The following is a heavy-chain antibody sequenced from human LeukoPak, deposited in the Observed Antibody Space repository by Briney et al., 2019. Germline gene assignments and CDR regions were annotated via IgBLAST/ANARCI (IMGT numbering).Heavy chain of an antibody. CDR1: GYTFTGYY. V-gene: IGHV1-2*02. CDR2: INPNSGGT. Sequence: ASVKVSCKASGYTFTGYYMHWVRQAPGQGLEWMGWINPNSGGTNYAQKFRGRVTMTRDTSISTAYMELSRLRSDDTAVYYCARAEYGSGSYHPDYWGQGTLVTVSS. D-gene: IGHD3-10*01. CDR3: ARAEYGSGSYHPDY. J-gene: IGHJ4*02.